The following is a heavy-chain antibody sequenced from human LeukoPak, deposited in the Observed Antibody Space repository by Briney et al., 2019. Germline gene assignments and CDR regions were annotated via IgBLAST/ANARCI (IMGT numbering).Heavy chain of an antibody. V-gene: IGHV4-39*01. CDR3: ARHRRTYYNGSGRSIDY. CDR2: IFHSGRT. CDR1: GGSISSSSSY. J-gene: IGHJ4*02. D-gene: IGHD3-10*01. Sequence: SETLSLTCTVSGGSISSSSSYWGWIRQPPGKGLEWIGHIFHSGRTSYNPSLMSRVTISVDTSKNQFSLKMNPVTAADTSMYYCARHRRTYYNGSGRSIDYWGQGTLVIVS.